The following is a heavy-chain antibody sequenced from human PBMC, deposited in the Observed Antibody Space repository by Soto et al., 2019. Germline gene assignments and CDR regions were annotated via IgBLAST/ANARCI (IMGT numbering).Heavy chain of an antibody. V-gene: IGHV1-69*14. J-gene: IGHJ4*02. CDR2: IIPIFGTA. CDR1: GGTFSSYA. CDR3: ATARRHPGITGTSRPFDY. D-gene: IGHD1-20*01. Sequence: QVQLVQSGAEVKKPGSSVKVSCKASGGTFSSYAISWVRQAPGQGLEWMGGIIPIFGTANYAQKFQGRVTITADKSTSTAYRGRSSLRSEDPAVYYCATARRHPGITGTSRPFDYWGQGTLVTVSS.